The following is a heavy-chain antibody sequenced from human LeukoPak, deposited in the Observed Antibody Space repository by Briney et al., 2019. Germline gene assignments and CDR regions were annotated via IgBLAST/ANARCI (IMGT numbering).Heavy chain of an antibody. Sequence: GSLKISCKGSGYSFTSYWIGWVRQMPGEGLEWMGILYPGDSDTRYSPSFQGLVTISADRSISTAYLQWSSLKASDTAMYYCARRGSDYSDTTDNYIDSWGQGTPVTVSS. CDR2: LYPGDSDT. CDR1: GYSFTSYW. CDR3: ARRGSDYSDTTDNYIDS. V-gene: IGHV5-51*01. J-gene: IGHJ4*02. D-gene: IGHD5-12*01.